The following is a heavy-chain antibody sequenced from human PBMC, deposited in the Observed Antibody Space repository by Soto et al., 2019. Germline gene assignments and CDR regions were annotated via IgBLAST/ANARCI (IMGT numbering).Heavy chain of an antibody. D-gene: IGHD2-15*01. CDR3: QAEDGIRDTVPVSAFLLNRSSDL. V-gene: IGHV3-53*04. CDR2: IYSGGST. Sequence: PGKGLEWVSVIYSGGSTYNADSVKGRFTISRHNSKNTLYRLMNSLRAEDTAVFFFQAEDGIRDTVPVSAFLLNRSSDL. J-gene: IGHJ2*01.